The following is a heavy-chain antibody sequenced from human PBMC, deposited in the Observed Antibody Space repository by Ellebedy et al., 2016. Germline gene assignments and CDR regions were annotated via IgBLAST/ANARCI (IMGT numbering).Heavy chain of an antibody. CDR1: GGSISSSSYY. CDR2: IYHSGST. V-gene: IGHV4-39*01. J-gene: IGHJ4*02. CDR3: ARHVAGLSLYYFDY. Sequence: SETLSLXCTVSGGSISSSSYYWGWIRQPPGKGLQWIGSIYHSGSTDYNQSLKSRVTISIDTSKKQFSLRVRSVTAADTAVYYCARHVAGLSLYYFDYWGQGARVTVSS. D-gene: IGHD3-10*01.